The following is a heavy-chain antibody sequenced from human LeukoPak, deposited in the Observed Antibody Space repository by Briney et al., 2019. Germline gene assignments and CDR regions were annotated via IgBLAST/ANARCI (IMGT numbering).Heavy chain of an antibody. D-gene: IGHD2-15*01. CDR1: GFTFSTYW. Sequence: GGSLRLSCAASGFTFSTYWMHWVRQAPGKGLVWVSRIYIDGSSTNYADSVKGRFTISRDDAKNTLFLQMNSLRGEDTAVYYCVRGGPSTWSWGQGTLVTVSS. CDR3: VRGGPSTWS. J-gene: IGHJ5*02. CDR2: IYIDGSST. V-gene: IGHV3-74*01.